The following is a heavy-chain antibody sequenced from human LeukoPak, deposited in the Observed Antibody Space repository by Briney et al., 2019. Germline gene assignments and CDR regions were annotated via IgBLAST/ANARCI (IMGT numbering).Heavy chain of an antibody. CDR3: AGQARPGSAEGAFDI. J-gene: IGHJ3*02. Sequence: GGSLRLSCTASGFTFSSYDMHWVRQDKGKGLEWVLAISTAGDPYYLGSVKGRFTISRENAKNSFYHQMNSLRAGDKAVYYCAGQARPGSAEGAFDIWGQGTMVTVPS. CDR2: ISTAGDP. D-gene: IGHD2-2*01. V-gene: IGHV3-13*05. CDR1: GFTFSSYD.